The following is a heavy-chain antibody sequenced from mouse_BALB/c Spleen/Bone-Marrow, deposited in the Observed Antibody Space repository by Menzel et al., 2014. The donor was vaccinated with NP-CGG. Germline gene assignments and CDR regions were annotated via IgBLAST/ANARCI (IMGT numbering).Heavy chain of an antibody. D-gene: IGHD4-1*01. CDR3: AGTWYFDV. V-gene: IGHV3-2*02. CDR2: ISYSGST. CDR1: GYSTTSDYA. J-gene: IGHJ1*01. Sequence: EVKLVESGPGLVKPPQSLSLTCTVTGYSTTSDYAWNWIRQFPGNKLEWMGYISYSGSTSYNPSLKSRISITRDTSKNQCFLQLNSVTTEDTATYYCAGTWYFDVWGAGTTVTVSS.